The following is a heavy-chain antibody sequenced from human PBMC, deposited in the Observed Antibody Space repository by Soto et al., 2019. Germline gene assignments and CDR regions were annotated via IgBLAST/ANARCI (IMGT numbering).Heavy chain of an antibody. CDR1: GYTFTSDG. V-gene: IGHV1-3*01. CDR3: VRRHVSATGIDWFDP. CDR2: INAANGDT. J-gene: IGHJ5*02. Sequence: ASVKVSWKASGYTFTSDGIHWVRQAPGQRLEWMGWINAANGDTKYSPKFQGRVTITRDTSASTAYMELSSLRSEDTAVYYCVRRHVSATGIDWFDPWGQGTLVTVSS. D-gene: IGHD6-13*01.